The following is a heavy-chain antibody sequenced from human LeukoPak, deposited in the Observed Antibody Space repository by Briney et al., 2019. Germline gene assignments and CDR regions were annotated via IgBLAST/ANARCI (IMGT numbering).Heavy chain of an antibody. CDR1: GFTFSSYA. Sequence: GGSLRLSCAASGFTFSSYAMSWVRQAPGKGLEWVSAISGSGGSTYYADSVKGRFTISRDNSKNTLYLQMNSLRAEDTAVYYCAKVGSSSWYDYYYYMDVWGKGTTVTVAS. D-gene: IGHD6-13*01. J-gene: IGHJ6*03. CDR2: ISGSGGST. CDR3: AKVGSSSWYDYYYYMDV. V-gene: IGHV3-23*01.